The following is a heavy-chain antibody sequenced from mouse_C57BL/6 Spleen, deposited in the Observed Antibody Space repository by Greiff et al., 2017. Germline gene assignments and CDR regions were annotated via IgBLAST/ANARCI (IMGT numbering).Heavy chain of an antibody. Sequence: DVKLEESGPGLVKPSQSLSLTCSVTGYSITSGYYWNWIRQFPGNKLEWMGYIRYDGSHTYNPSLKNRISITRDTSKNQFFLKLNSVTTEDTATYYCARETAQATFDYWGEGTTLTVAS. D-gene: IGHD3-2*02. CDR2: IRYDGSH. CDR3: ARETAQATFDY. CDR1: GYSITSGYY. V-gene: IGHV3-6*01. J-gene: IGHJ2*01.